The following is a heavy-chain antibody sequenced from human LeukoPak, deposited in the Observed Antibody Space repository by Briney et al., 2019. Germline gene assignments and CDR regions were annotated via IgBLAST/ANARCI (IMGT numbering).Heavy chain of an antibody. Sequence: EASVKVSCKASGYTFTSYGISWVRQAPGQGLEWMGWISAYNGNTNYAQKLQGRVTITTDTTTSRDYIELRSLRSDDTAAYYCASNYGDYQSYWFDPWGQGTLVTVSS. CDR1: GYTFTSYG. D-gene: IGHD4-17*01. CDR2: ISAYNGNT. CDR3: ASNYGDYQSYWFDP. V-gene: IGHV1-18*01. J-gene: IGHJ5*02.